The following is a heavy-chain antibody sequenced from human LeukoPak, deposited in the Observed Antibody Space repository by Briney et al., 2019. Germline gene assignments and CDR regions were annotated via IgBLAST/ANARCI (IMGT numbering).Heavy chain of an antibody. CDR1: GYSFTSYD. D-gene: IGHD2-21*02. J-gene: IGHJ5*02. Sequence: ASVKVFCKASGYSFTSYDIHWVRQATGLGLEWMGWMSPDSGKTGYAQPFQGRVTMTRNTSISTAYMELRCLTSEDTAVYCARWGGDHLSGDPWGQGTLVTVSS. V-gene: IGHV1-8*01. CDR2: MSPDSGKT. CDR3: RWGGDHLSGDP.